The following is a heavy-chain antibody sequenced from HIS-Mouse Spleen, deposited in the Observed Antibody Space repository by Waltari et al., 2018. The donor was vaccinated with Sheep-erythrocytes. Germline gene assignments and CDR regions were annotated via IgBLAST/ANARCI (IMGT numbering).Heavy chain of an antibody. CDR3: ARVASGATFDY. D-gene: IGHD1-26*01. V-gene: IGHV3-21*01. Sequence: EVQLVESGGGLVKPGGSLRLSCAASGFTFSSSSMNWVRQAPGTGVGWVSSISSCSSYIYYADSVQGRFTIARDNAKNSLYLQMNSLRAEDTAVYYCARVASGATFDYWGQGTLVTVSS. CDR2: ISSCSSYI. CDR1: GFTFSSSS. J-gene: IGHJ4*02.